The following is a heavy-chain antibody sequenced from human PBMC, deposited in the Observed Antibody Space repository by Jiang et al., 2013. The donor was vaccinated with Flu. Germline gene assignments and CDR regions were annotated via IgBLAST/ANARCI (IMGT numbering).Heavy chain of an antibody. Sequence: SRDNSKNTLYLQMNSLRAEDTAVYYCARALNTAAAGFDYWGQGTLVTVSS. J-gene: IGHJ4*02. CDR3: ARALNTAAAGFDY. D-gene: IGHD6-13*01. V-gene: IGHV3-30*01.